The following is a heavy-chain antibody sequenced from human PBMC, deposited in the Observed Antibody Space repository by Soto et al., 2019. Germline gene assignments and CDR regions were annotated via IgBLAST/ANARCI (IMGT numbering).Heavy chain of an antibody. Sequence: QVQLVQSGAEVKKPGASVKVSCKASGYTFTSYGISWVRQAPGQGLEWLGWISDYNGNTNYAQNLQGRVTMTTDTSTSTAYMELRSLRSDDTAVFYCARVKYSSSSGRESGDYYYYGMDVWGQGTTVTVSS. J-gene: IGHJ6*02. CDR2: ISDYNGNT. CDR1: GYTFTSYG. V-gene: IGHV1-18*04. D-gene: IGHD6-6*01. CDR3: ARVKYSSSSGRESGDYYYYGMDV.